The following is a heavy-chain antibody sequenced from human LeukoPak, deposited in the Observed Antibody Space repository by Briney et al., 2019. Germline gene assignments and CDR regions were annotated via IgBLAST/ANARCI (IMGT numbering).Heavy chain of an antibody. CDR2: IGTSGDT. Sequence: GGFLRLSCAASGFTFSSYDMHWVRQATGKGLEWVSVIGTSGDTYYAGSVKGRFTISRENAKNSLYLQMNSLTAGDTAVYYCSRVGSSGWLNNFDSWGQGTLVTVSS. CDR3: SRVGSSGWLNNFDS. J-gene: IGHJ4*02. V-gene: IGHV3-13*04. CDR1: GFTFSSYD. D-gene: IGHD6-19*01.